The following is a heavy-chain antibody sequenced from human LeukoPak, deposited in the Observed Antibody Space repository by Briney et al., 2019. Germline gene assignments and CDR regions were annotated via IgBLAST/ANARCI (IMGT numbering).Heavy chain of an antibody. CDR1: GFTFSSYA. D-gene: IGHD3-22*01. Sequence: PGGSLRLSCAASGFTFSSYAMSWVSQAPGKGLEWVPAISGSGGSTYYADSVKGRFTISRDNSKNTLYLQMNSLRAEDTAVYYCAGHSSGYYWFDYWGQGTLVTVSS. CDR2: ISGSGGST. V-gene: IGHV3-23*01. CDR3: AGHSSGYYWFDY. J-gene: IGHJ4*02.